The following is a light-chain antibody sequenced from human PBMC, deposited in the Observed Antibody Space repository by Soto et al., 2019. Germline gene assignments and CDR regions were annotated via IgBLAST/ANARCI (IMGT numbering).Light chain of an antibody. CDR2: AVN. CDR1: SSDVGPYKY. J-gene: IGLJ1*01. CDR3: SSYASGNIYV. Sequence: QSVLTQPPSASGSPGQSVTISCTGTSSDVGPYKYVSWYQQHPGKAPKLIIYAVNQRPSGVPDRFSGSKSGNMASLTVSGLQAEDEADYYCSSYASGNIYVFGTGTKVTVL. V-gene: IGLV2-8*01.